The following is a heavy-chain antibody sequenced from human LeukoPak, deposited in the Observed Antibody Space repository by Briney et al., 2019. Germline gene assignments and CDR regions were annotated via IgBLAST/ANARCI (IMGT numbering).Heavy chain of an antibody. D-gene: IGHD6-19*01. CDR2: ISSSSSTT. CDR3: AKDECQWLAIDH. V-gene: IGHV3-48*02. J-gene: IGHJ4*02. Sequence: MIWVRQAPGKGLEWVSYISSSSSTTYYADSVKGRFTISRDNAKNSLYLHMNSLRDGDTAVYYCAKDECQWLAIDHWGQGTLVAVSS.